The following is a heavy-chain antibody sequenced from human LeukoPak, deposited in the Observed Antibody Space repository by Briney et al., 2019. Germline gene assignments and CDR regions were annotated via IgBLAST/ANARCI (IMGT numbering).Heavy chain of an antibody. CDR1: GYSISSGYY. V-gene: IGHV4-38-2*02. CDR2: IYHSGTT. J-gene: IGHJ4*02. Sequence: SETLSLTCTVSGYSISSGYYWGWIRQPPGKGLEWIALIYHSGTTYYNPSLKSRVTISVDTSKNQFSLKLSSVTAADTAVYFCARGAAGTGAADYWGQGTLVTVSS. CDR3: ARGAAGTGAADY. D-gene: IGHD6-13*01.